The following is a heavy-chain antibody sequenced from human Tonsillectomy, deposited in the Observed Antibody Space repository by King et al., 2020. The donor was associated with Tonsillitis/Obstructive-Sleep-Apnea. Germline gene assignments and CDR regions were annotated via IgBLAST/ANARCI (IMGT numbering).Heavy chain of an antibody. CDR2: ISAHNGDT. J-gene: IGHJ5*02. CDR1: GDTFVSYG. CDR3: ARGGPGGWFDP. Sequence: QLVQSGAEMKKPGASVKVSCKASGDTFVSYGISWVRQAPGQGLEWMGWISAHNGDTNYAQKLQGRVTMTTDTSKTTAYMELRSLRSDDTAVYYCARGGPGGWFDPWGQGTLVTVSS. D-gene: IGHD3-16*01. V-gene: IGHV1-18*01.